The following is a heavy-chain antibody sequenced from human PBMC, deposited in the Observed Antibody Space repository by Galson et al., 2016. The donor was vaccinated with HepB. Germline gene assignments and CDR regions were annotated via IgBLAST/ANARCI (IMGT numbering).Heavy chain of an antibody. V-gene: IGHV1-69*06. CDR2: IIPIFDTP. CDR3: TRGRRAGLSALILDY. Sequence: SVKVSCKASGGSFSSYVITWVRQAPGQGLEWMGGIIPIFDTPNYAQQFQDRVTITADKSANTVYMELSHLRYDDTAIYFCTRGRRAGLSALILDYWGQGTLVTVSS. J-gene: IGHJ4*02. CDR1: GGSFSSYV. D-gene: IGHD2/OR15-2a*01.